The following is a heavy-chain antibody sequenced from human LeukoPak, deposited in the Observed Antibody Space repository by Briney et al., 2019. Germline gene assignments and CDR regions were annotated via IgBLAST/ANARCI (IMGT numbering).Heavy chain of an antibody. CDR1: GFTLSGYA. CDR3: AKTRTYYYDSSGYYAY. D-gene: IGHD3-22*01. CDR2: ISGSSGDT. V-gene: IGHV3-23*01. J-gene: IGHJ4*02. Sequence: TGGSLRLSCAASGFTLSGYAMNWVRQAPGKGLEWVSGISGSSGDTYYADSVKGRFTISRDNPKNTLYLQMNSLRAEDTAVYYCAKTRTYYYDSSGYYAYWGQGTLVTVSS.